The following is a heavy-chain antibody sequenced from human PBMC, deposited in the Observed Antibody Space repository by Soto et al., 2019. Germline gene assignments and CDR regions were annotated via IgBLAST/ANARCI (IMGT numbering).Heavy chain of an antibody. Sequence: EVQLVESGGGLVQPGRSLRLSCAASGFTFDDYAMNWVRQPPGKGLEWVSGITWNSGSKDYADSVKGRFTISRDNRKNSLYLQMNSLRGEDTSLYYCTTTDANDDSRVVAYWGQGTLVTVSS. CDR2: ITWNSGSK. V-gene: IGHV3-9*01. J-gene: IGHJ4*02. CDR3: TTTDANDDSRVVAY. D-gene: IGHD1-1*01. CDR1: GFTFDDYA.